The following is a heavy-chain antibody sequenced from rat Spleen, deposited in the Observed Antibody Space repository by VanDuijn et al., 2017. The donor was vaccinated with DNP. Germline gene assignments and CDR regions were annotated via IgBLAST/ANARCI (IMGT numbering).Heavy chain of an antibody. J-gene: IGHJ2*01. CDR1: GFIFSNYW. Sequence: EVQLVESGGGPVQPGRSLKLSCVASGFIFSNYWMTWIRQAPGKGLDWIASITNTGGGTYYPDSVKGRFTISRDNAKSTLYLQMNSLSSEDTAPYYCTSSAGPLFAYGGQGVMVTVSS. D-gene: IGHD3-2*01. CDR3: TSSAGPLFAY. V-gene: IGHV5-31*01. CDR2: ITNTGGGT.